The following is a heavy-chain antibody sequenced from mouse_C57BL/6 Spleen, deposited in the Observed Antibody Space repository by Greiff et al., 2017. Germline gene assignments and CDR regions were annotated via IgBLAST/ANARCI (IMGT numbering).Heavy chain of an antibody. J-gene: IGHJ3*01. Sequence: QVQLQQPGAELVMPGASVKLSCKASGYTFTSYWMHWVKQRPGQGLEWIGEIDPSDSYTNYTQQFKGQSTLTVDKSSSTAYMQLSSLTSEDSAVYYCARPPDDYDSAWFAYWGQGTLVTVSA. V-gene: IGHV1-69*01. CDR2: IDPSDSYT. CDR1: GYTFTSYW. D-gene: IGHD2-4*01. CDR3: ARPPDDYDSAWFAY.